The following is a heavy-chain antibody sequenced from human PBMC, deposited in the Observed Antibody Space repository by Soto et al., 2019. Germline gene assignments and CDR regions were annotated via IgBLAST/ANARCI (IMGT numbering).Heavy chain of an antibody. CDR3: AKEHTISGVAHYAFDL. CDR1: GFTFSSYA. CDR2: ITGSGSST. Sequence: GGSLRLSCAASGFTFSSYAMSWVRQAPGEGPEWVSAITGSGSSTYYADFVKGRFTISRDNSKNTLYVQMNNLGAEDTAVYFCAKEHTISGVAHYAFDLWGQGTMVTVS. J-gene: IGHJ3*01. V-gene: IGHV3-23*01. D-gene: IGHD3-3*01.